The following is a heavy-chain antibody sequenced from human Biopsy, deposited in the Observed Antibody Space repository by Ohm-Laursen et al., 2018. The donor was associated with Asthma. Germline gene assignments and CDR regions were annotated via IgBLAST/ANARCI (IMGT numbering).Heavy chain of an antibody. CDR2: IYYSGTT. Sequence: SETLSLTCRLSSGSGGYMRSGNYYWGWIRQPPGKGLEWIGSIYYSGTTYYNPSLESRVTVSAATSKNQFSLKLTSVTAADTAVYYCVRGSSSWHHGPFHYYYGLDVWGQGTTATVSS. D-gene: IGHD6-13*01. J-gene: IGHJ6*02. CDR3: VRGSSSWHHGPFHYYYGLDV. CDR1: GGYMRSGNYY. V-gene: IGHV4-39*01.